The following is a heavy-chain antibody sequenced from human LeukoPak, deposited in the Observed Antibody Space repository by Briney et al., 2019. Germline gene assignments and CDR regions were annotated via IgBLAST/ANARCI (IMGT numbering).Heavy chain of an antibody. Sequence: ASVKASCKXSGYTFTSYYMHWVRQAPGQGLEWMGIINPSGGSTSYAQKFQGRVTMTRDTSTSTVYMELSSLRSEDTAVYYCARDWRLRSRGEGYYYYMDVWGKGTTVTVSS. CDR2: INPSGGST. D-gene: IGHD5-12*01. J-gene: IGHJ6*03. V-gene: IGHV1-46*01. CDR1: GYTFTSYY. CDR3: ARDWRLRSRGEGYYYYMDV.